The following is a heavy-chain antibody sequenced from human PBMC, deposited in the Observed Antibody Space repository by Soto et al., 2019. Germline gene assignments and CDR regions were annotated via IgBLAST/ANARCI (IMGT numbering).Heavy chain of an antibody. J-gene: IGHJ4*02. Sequence: PGGSLRLSCAVSGFSFSGYEMNWVRQAPGKGLEWISYISNSGVTTYYADSVKGRFTISRYNDKNSLFLQMNSLRAEDTAVYYCARAPDSSGWYVFDNWGQGTLVTVSS. CDR3: ARAPDSSGWYVFDN. D-gene: IGHD6-13*01. CDR1: GFSFSGYE. V-gene: IGHV3-48*03. CDR2: ISNSGVTT.